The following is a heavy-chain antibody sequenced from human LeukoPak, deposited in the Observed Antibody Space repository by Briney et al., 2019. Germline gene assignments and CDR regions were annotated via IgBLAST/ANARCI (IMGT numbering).Heavy chain of an antibody. V-gene: IGHV3-21*01. J-gene: IGHJ3*01. CDR1: GFTFNTYS. CDR3: ARKGNAFDF. CDR2: ISDNSYYI. Sequence: GGSLRLSCAASGFTFNTYSMNWVRQAPGKGLEWVSSISDNSYYIYYSDSVEGRFTISRDNAKNSLYLQMDSLRAEDTAVYYCARKGNAFDFWGQGTMVTVSS. D-gene: IGHD3-10*01.